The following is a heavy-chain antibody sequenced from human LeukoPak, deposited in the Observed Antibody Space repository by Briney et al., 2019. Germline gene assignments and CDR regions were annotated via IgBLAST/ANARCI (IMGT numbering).Heavy chain of an antibody. CDR1: GYTFTSYG. CDR2: ISAYSGNT. J-gene: IGHJ4*02. D-gene: IGHD1-26*01. Sequence: ASVKVSCKASGYTFTSYGISWVRQAPGQGLEWVGWISAYSGNTNYAQKLQGGVTMTTDTSTSTAYMELRSLRSDDTAVYYCARVSGSYYLPHFDYWGQGTLVTVSS. CDR3: ARVSGSYYLPHFDY. V-gene: IGHV1-18*01.